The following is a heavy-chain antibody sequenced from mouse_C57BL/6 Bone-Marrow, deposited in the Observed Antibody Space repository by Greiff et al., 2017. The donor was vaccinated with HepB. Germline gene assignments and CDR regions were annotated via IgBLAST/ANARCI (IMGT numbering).Heavy chain of an antibody. V-gene: IGHV1-58*01. CDR3: TFIYYDYPYYAMDY. Sequence: SGAELVRPGSSVKMSCKTSGYTFTSYGINWVKQRPGQGLEWIGYIYIGNGYTEYNEKFKGKATLTSDTSSNTAYLQLSSLTSEDTAVYYCTFIYYDYPYYAMDYWGQGTSVTVSS. CDR2: IYIGNGYT. CDR1: GYTFTSYG. D-gene: IGHD2-4*01. J-gene: IGHJ4*01.